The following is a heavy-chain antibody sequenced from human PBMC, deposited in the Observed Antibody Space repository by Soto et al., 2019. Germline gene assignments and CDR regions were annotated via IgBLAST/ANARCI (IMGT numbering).Heavy chain of an antibody. J-gene: IGHJ6*02. Sequence: VASVKVSCKASGGTFSSYAISWVRQAPGQGLEWMGGIIPIFGTANYAQKFQGRVTITADESTSTAYMELSSLRSEDTAVYYCARVEAVAGGPSYYYGMDVWGQGTTVTVSS. CDR2: IIPIFGTA. V-gene: IGHV1-69*13. CDR1: GGTFSSYA. D-gene: IGHD6-19*01. CDR3: ARVEAVAGGPSYYYGMDV.